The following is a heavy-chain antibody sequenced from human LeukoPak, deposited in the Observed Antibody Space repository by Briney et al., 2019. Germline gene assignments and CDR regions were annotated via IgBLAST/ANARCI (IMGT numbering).Heavy chain of an antibody. CDR3: ARDGFRAAAGTPFLYYYGMDV. V-gene: IGHV3-53*01. J-gene: IGHJ6*02. Sequence: GGSLRLSCAASGFTVSSNYMSWVRQAPGKGLEWVSVIYSGGSTYYADSVKGRFTISRDNSKNTLYLQMNSLRAEDTAVYYCARDGFRAAAGTPFLYYYGMDVWGQGTTVTVSS. CDR2: IYSGGST. D-gene: IGHD6-13*01. CDR1: GFTVSSNY.